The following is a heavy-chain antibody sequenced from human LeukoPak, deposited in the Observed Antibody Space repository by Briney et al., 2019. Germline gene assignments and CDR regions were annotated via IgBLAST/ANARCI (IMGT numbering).Heavy chain of an antibody. Sequence: GGSLRLSCAASGLTFSMPPMDWVRQAPGKGLEWVAFIQNDGNSKNYADSVRGRFTISRDTSKNTLYLQMNSLRPEDTALYFCAIGADYCFPHWGQGTLVTVSS. V-gene: IGHV3-30*02. CDR2: IQNDGNSK. CDR3: AIGADYCFPH. D-gene: IGHD2/OR15-2a*01. CDR1: GLTFSMPP. J-gene: IGHJ4*02.